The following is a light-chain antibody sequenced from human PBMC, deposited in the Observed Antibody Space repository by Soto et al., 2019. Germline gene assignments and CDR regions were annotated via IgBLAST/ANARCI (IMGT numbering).Light chain of an antibody. CDR1: QSVSTY. V-gene: IGKV1-39*01. CDR2: GVS. Sequence: DIQMTQSPSSLSASVGDRVTITCRASQSVSTYLNWYSQKSGGAPKLLIHGVSKLENGTPSRFSCSGLATDFILTINAPQPEDFALYFCQKTYMVPYTFGQGTKVDIK. J-gene: IGKJ2*01. CDR3: QKTYMVPYT.